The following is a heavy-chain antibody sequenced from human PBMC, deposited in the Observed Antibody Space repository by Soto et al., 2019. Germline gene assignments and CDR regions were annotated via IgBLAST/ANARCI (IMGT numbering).Heavy chain of an antibody. V-gene: IGHV6-1*01. CDR2: TYYRSKWYN. D-gene: IGHD6-13*01. CDR3: ARDLVATAGSGLNWFDP. CDR1: GDSVSSNSAA. J-gene: IGHJ5*02. Sequence: SQTLSLTCAISGDSVSSNSAAWNWIRQSPSRGLEWLGRTYYRSKWYNDYAVSVKSRITINPDTSKNQFSLQLNSVTPEDTAVYYCARDLVATAGSGLNWFDPWGQGTLVTLSS.